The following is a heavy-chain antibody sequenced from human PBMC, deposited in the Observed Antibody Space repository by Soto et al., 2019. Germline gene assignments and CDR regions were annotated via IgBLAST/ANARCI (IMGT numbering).Heavy chain of an antibody. CDR1: GGSFSGYY. J-gene: IGHJ4*02. CDR3: ARELTMVRGVIGY. CDR2: INHSGST. V-gene: IGHV4-34*01. D-gene: IGHD3-10*01. Sequence: SETLSLTCAVYGGSFSGYYWSWIRQPPGKGLEWIGEINHSGSTNYNPSLKSRVTISVDKSKNQFSLKLSSVTAADTAVYYCARELTMVRGVIGYWGQGTLVTVSS.